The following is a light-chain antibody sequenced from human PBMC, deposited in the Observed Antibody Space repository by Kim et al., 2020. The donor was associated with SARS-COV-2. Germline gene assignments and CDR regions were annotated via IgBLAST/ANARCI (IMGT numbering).Light chain of an antibody. J-gene: IGLJ3*02. Sequence: GKRVTVSGSGSSPNIGSSAVSWYQQLPGTAAKLVVYSNDQRPAGVPDRFSGSRSGTSASLAISGLQSEDEADYYCAAWDDSLYGRRFGGGTKVTVL. CDR3: AAWDDSLYGRR. CDR1: SPNIGSSA. V-gene: IGLV1-44*01. CDR2: SND.